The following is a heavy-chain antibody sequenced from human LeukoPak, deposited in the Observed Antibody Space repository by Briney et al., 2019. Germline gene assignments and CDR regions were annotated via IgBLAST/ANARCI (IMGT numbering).Heavy chain of an antibody. Sequence: SETLSLTCAVDGGSFSGYYWSWIRQPPGKGLEWIGEINHSGSTNYNPSLKSRVTISVDTSKNQFSLKLSSVTAADTAVYYCARAYYYDSSGSTNIDYWGQGTLVTVSS. CDR3: ARAYYYDSSGSTNIDY. CDR2: INHSGST. J-gene: IGHJ4*02. D-gene: IGHD3-22*01. CDR1: GGSFSGYY. V-gene: IGHV4-34*01.